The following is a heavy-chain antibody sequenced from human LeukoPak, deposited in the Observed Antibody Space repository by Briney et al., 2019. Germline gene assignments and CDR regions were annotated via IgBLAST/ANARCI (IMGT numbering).Heavy chain of an antibody. CDR2: INHSGST. CDR1: GGSFSGYY. V-gene: IGHV4-34*01. Sequence: PSETLSLTCAVYGGSFSGYYWSWIRQPPGKGLEWIGEINHSGSTNYNPSLKSRVTISVDTSKNQFSLKLSSVTAADTAVYYCARGSWYTGRYYYYMDVWGKGTTVTVSS. CDR3: ARGSWYTGRYYYYMDV. D-gene: IGHD6-13*01. J-gene: IGHJ6*03.